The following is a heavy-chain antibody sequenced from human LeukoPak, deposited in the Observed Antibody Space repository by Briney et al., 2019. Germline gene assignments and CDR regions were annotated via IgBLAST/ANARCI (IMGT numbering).Heavy chain of an antibody. CDR2: IKQEGSEK. Sequence: PGGSLRLSCAASGFTLWNYCMSGLRRAPQGGLEFVANIKQEGSEKYYVDSVKGRFTISRDNAKNTLYLQMNGLRAEDTAVYYCATNGGPFDFWGQGTLVTVSA. CDR3: ATNGGPFDF. V-gene: IGHV3-7*02. D-gene: IGHD2-8*01. J-gene: IGHJ4*02. CDR1: GFTLWNYC.